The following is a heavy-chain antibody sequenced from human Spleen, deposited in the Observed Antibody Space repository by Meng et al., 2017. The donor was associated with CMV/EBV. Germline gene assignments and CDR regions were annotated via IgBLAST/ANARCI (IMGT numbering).Heavy chain of an antibody. Sequence: QVPLHAAGTGQAKPSETLSLTSTVSGGSISSYYWSWIRQPAGKGLEWIGRIYTSGSTNYNPSLKSRVTMSVDTSKNQFSLKLSSVTAADTAVYYCAREGVARVWFDPWGQGTLVTVSS. J-gene: IGHJ5*02. CDR1: GGSISSYY. CDR3: AREGVARVWFDP. V-gene: IGHV4-4*07. CDR2: IYTSGST.